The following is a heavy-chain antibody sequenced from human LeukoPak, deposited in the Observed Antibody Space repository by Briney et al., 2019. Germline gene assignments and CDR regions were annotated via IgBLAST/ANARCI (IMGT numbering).Heavy chain of an antibody. CDR1: GFTFSSYA. CDR3: AKDPLRFGELFRSFDY. J-gene: IGHJ4*02. D-gene: IGHD3-10*01. Sequence: GGSLRLSCAASGFTFSSYAMSWVRQAPGKGLEWVSAISGSGGSTYYADSVKGRFTISRDNSKNTLCLQMNSLRAEDTAVYYCAKDPLRFGELFRSFDYWGQGTLVTVSS. CDR2: ISGSGGST. V-gene: IGHV3-23*01.